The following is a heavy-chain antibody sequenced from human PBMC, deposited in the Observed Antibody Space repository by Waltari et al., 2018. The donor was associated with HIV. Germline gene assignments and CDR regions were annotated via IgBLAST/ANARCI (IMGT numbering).Heavy chain of an antibody. CDR1: GTLVSDNY. Sequence: EVQLVQSGGGVVSPEESVRLSCAVSGTLVSDNYMSWIRQAPGKGLEWLGVLDGDGTTYYADAVKGRVVVSRDKAKNMFFLQMDYPRGADSATYFCARGIRYYAPWGQGVLVSVS. D-gene: IGHD3-3*01. V-gene: IGHV3-53*02. CDR3: ARGIRYYAP. J-gene: IGHJ5*02. CDR2: LDGDGTT.